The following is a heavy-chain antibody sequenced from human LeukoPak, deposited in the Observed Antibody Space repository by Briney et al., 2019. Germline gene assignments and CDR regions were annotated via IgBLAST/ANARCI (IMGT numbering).Heavy chain of an antibody. Sequence: ASVKVSCKASGGTFSSYAISWVRQAPGQGLEWMGRIIPILGIANYAQKFQGRVTITADKSTSTAYMELSSLRSEDPAVYYCARDVNRRGGEAATDYWGQGTLVTVSS. D-gene: IGHD2-15*01. CDR2: IIPILGIA. J-gene: IGHJ4*02. CDR3: ARDVNRRGGEAATDY. V-gene: IGHV1-69*04. CDR1: GGTFSSYA.